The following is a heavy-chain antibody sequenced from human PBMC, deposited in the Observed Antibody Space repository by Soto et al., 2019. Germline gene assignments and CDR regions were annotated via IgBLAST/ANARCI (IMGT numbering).Heavy chain of an antibody. CDR1: GYTFTSYY. CDR3: ARDYSYYGSGSTAANLYYYYGMDV. Sequence: GASVKVSCKACGYTFTSYYMHWVRQAPGQGLEWMGILNPSGGSTSYAQKFQGRVTMTRDTSTSTVYMELSSLRSEDTAVYYCARDYSYYGSGSTAANLYYYYGMDVWVQGTTVTVSS. D-gene: IGHD3-10*01. J-gene: IGHJ6*02. CDR2: LNPSGGST. V-gene: IGHV1-46*01.